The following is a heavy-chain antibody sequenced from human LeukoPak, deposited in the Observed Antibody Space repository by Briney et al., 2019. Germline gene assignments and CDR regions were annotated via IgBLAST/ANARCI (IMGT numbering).Heavy chain of an antibody. Sequence: ASVKVSCKASGYTFTSYGISWVRQAPGQGLEWMGWISAYNGNTNYAQKLQGRVTMTTDTSTSTAYMDLRSLRPDDTAVYYCARDGYQPLDVTYFQHWGQGTLVTVSS. D-gene: IGHD2-2*01. CDR2: ISAYNGNT. CDR3: ARDGYQPLDVTYFQH. CDR1: GYTFTSYG. V-gene: IGHV1-18*01. J-gene: IGHJ1*01.